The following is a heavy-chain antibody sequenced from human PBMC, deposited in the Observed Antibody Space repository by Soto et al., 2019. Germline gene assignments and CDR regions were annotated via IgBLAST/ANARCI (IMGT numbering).Heavy chain of an antibody. Sequence: ASVKVSCKASGYIFVNYGIAWVRQAPGQGLEWMGWISPYTGNTHSATKVQGRLTMTTDTSTSTAYMDLGSLTSDDTAVYYCVLVYYGAAPTPQDVWGQGTTVTVSS. V-gene: IGHV1-18*01. J-gene: IGHJ6*02. CDR2: ISPYTGNT. CDR1: GYIFVNYG. D-gene: IGHD2-8*01. CDR3: VLVYYGAAPTPQDV.